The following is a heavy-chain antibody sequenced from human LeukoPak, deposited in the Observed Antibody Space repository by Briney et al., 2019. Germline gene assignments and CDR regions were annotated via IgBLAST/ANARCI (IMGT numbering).Heavy chain of an antibody. CDR3: ARPPRGGTSKFDY. D-gene: IGHD1-7*01. CDR1: GYSFSTHW. CDR2: IYPGDSDT. Sequence: PGESRKISCKGFGYSFSTHWIAWVRQMPGKGLEWMGIIYPGDSDTRYSPSFQGQVTISVDKSISTAYLQWSSLKASDTAMYYCARPPRGGTSKFDYWGQGTLISVSS. J-gene: IGHJ4*02. V-gene: IGHV5-51*01.